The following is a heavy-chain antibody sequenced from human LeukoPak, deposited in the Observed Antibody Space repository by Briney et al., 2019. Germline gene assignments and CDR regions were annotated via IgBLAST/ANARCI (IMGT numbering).Heavy chain of an antibody. CDR1: DYSFTRYS. J-gene: IGHJ3*01. CDR3: ARLVDTAMVSAFDV. CDR2: IYPGDSDT. Sequence: GESLKISCKASDYSFTRYSIGWARQMPGKGLEWMGIIYPGDSDTRYGPSFQGQVTISADKSISTAYLQWSSLKASDTAMYYCARLVDTAMVSAFDVWGQGTMVTVSS. V-gene: IGHV5-51*01. D-gene: IGHD5-18*01.